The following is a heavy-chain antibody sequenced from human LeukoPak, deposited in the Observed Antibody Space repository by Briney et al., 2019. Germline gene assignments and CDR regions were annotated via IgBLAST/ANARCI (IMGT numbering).Heavy chain of an antibody. CDR3: AKDGDIWLGDLNWFDP. CDR1: GFTFTSYA. CDR2: ISGGGGNT. D-gene: IGHD3-10*01. Sequence: GGPLRLSCAASGFTFTSYALSWVRQAPGKGLEWVSTISGGGGNTYYADSVKGRFTISRDISKNMLYLQMNSLRAEDTAVYYCAKDGDIWLGDLNWFDPWGQGTLATVSS. J-gene: IGHJ5*02. V-gene: IGHV3-23*01.